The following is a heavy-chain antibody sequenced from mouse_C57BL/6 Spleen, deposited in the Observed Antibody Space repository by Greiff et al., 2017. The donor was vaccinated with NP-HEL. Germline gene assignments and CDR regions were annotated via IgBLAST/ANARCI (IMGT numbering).Heavy chain of an antibody. CDR2: IDPSDSET. J-gene: IGHJ4*01. CDR3: ARREGYYDYAMDY. V-gene: IGHV1-52*01. Sequence: QVQLQQPGAELVRPGSSVKLSCKASGYTFTSYWMHWVKQRPIQGLEWIGNIDPSDSETHYNQKFKDKATLTVDKSSSTAYMQLSSLTSEDSAVYYCARREGYYDYAMDYWGQGTSVTVSS. CDR1: GYTFTSYW. D-gene: IGHD2-3*01.